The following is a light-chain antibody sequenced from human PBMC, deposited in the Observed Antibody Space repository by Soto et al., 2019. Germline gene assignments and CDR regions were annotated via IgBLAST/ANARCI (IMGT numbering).Light chain of an antibody. V-gene: IGKV3-20*01. CDR1: QSVSSSY. J-gene: IGKJ1*01. CDR3: QQYGSSPRT. CDR2: GAS. Sequence: ETVLTQSPGTLSLSPGQRATLSCRASQSVSSSYLVWYQQKPGQPPRLLIYGASSRATGIPDRFSGSESGTDFTLTISRLEPEDFAVYYCQQYGSSPRTFGQGTKVDI.